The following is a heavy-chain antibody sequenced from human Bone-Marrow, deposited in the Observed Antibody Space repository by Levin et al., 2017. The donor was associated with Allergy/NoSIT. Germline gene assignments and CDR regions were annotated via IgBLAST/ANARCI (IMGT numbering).Heavy chain of an antibody. J-gene: IGHJ6*03. V-gene: IGHV4-61*02. CDR1: GGSISSGRYY. Sequence: SETLSLTCSVSGGSISSGRYYFTWVRQSAGKGLEWIGRIYTTGSTNYNPSLESRVTISRDTFKKEVYLTLSSATAADTAVYYCARDRLASLYYYSMDVWGRGTTVIVSS. CDR2: IYTTGST. CDR3: ARDRLASLYYYSMDV.